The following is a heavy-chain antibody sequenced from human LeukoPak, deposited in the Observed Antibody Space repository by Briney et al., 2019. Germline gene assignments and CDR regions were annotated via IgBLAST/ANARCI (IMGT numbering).Heavy chain of an antibody. V-gene: IGHV3-43D*03. Sequence: GGSLRLSCAASGFTFDDYAMHWVRQAPGKGLEWVSLISWDGGSTYYADSVKGRFTISRDNSKNSLYLQMNSLRAEDTALYYCAKGGGSGWSRPDYWGQGTLVTVSS. CDR2: ISWDGGST. D-gene: IGHD6-19*01. CDR1: GFTFDDYA. J-gene: IGHJ4*02. CDR3: AKGGGSGWSRPDY.